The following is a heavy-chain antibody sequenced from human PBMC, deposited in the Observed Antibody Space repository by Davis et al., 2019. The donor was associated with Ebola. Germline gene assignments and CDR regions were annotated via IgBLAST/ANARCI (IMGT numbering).Heavy chain of an antibody. V-gene: IGHV1-69*04. CDR2: IIPILGIA. Sequence: AASVKVSCKASGYTFTSYGISWVRQAPGQGLEWMGRIIPILGIANYAQKFQGRVTITADKSTSTAYMELSSLRSEDTAVYYCARDYVAVAGTGDYWGQGTLVTVSS. D-gene: IGHD6-19*01. CDR1: GYTFTSYG. J-gene: IGHJ4*02. CDR3: ARDYVAVAGTGDY.